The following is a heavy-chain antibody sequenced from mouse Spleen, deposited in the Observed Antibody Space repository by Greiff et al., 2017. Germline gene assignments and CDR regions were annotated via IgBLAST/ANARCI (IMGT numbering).Heavy chain of an antibody. CDR1: GYTFTSYW. Sequence: QVQLQQPGAELVRPGASVKLSCKASGYTFTSYWINWVKQRPGQGLEWIGNIYPSDSYTNYNQKFKDKATLTVDKSSSTAYMQLSSPTSEDSAVYYCTRGWYFDVWGAGTTVTVSS. J-gene: IGHJ1*01. V-gene: IGHV1-69*02. CDR2: IYPSDSYT. CDR3: TRGWYFDV.